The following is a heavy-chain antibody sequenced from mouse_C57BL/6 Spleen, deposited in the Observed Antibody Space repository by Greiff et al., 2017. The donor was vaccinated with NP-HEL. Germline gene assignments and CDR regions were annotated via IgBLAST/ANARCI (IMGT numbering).Heavy chain of an antibody. J-gene: IGHJ4*01. Sequence: QVQLKESGAELARPGASVKLSCKASGYTFTSYGISWVKQRTGQGLEWIGEIYPRSGNTYYNEKFKGKATLTADKSSSTAYMELRSLTSEDSAVYFCAKGALGRGDAMDYWGQGTSVTVSS. D-gene: IGHD4-1*01. V-gene: IGHV1-81*01. CDR2: IYPRSGNT. CDR1: GYTFTSYG. CDR3: AKGALGRGDAMDY.